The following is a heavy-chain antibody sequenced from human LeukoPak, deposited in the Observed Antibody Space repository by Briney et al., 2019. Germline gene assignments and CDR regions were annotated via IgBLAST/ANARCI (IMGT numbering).Heavy chain of an antibody. CDR2: ISSSGSSI. V-gene: IGHV3-11*01. J-gene: IGHJ6*03. D-gene: IGHD3-22*01. Sequence: GGSLRLSCAGSRFTFSAYYMSWIRQAPGKGLKWVSYISSSGSSIYYADSVEGRFTVSRDNAKNSMYLEMNSLRADDTAVYYCARASSSGRNYYNYYYMDVWGKGTTVTVS. CDR1: RFTFSAYY. CDR3: ARASSSGRNYYNYYYMDV.